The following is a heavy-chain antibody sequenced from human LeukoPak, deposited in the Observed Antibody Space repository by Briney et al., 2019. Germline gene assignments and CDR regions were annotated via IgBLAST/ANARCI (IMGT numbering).Heavy chain of an antibody. J-gene: IGHJ6*02. CDR1: GGSFSGYY. Sequence: SETLSLTCAVYGGSFSGYYWSWIRQPPGKGLEWLGEINHSGSTNYNPSLKSRATISVDTSKNQFSLKLSSVTAADTAVYYCASGVLRFLEWPEGYYYYGMDVWDQGTTVTVSS. V-gene: IGHV4-34*01. CDR3: ASGVLRFLEWPEGYYYYGMDV. CDR2: INHSGST. D-gene: IGHD3-3*01.